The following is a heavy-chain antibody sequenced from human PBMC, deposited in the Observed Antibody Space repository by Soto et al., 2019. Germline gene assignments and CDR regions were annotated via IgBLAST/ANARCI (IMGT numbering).Heavy chain of an antibody. CDR2: IYYSGST. V-gene: IGHV4-31*03. CDR3: ARVPSYCGGDCYSRSSDAFDI. J-gene: IGHJ3*02. CDR1: GGSISSGGYY. Sequence: QVQLQESGPGLVKPSQTLSLTCTVSGGSISSGGYYWSWIRQHPGKGLEWIGYIYYSGSTYYNPSIKSRVTISVDTSKHQFSRKLRSVTAADTAVYYCARVPSYCGGDCYSRSSDAFDIWGQGTRVTVSS. D-gene: IGHD2-21*02.